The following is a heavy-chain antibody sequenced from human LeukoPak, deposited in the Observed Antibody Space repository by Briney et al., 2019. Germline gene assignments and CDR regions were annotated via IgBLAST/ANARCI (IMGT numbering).Heavy chain of an antibody. CDR3: ARRPYYDFWSRYYYYGMDV. CDR1: GGSISSSSYY. Sequence: PSETLSLTCTVSGGSISSSSYYWGWIRQPPGKGLEWIGSIYYSGSTYYNPSLKSRVTISVDTSKNQFSLKLSSVTAADTAVYYCARRPYYDFWSRYYYYGMDVWGQGTTVTVSS. CDR2: IYYSGST. V-gene: IGHV4-39*01. D-gene: IGHD3-3*01. J-gene: IGHJ6*02.